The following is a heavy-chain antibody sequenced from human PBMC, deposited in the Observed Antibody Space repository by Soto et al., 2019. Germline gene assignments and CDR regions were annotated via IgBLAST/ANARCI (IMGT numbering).Heavy chain of an antibody. D-gene: IGHD1-1*01. CDR3: ARHNPIGNNWNYFDY. J-gene: IGHJ4*02. CDR2: ISYSGST. V-gene: IGHV4-59*01. Sequence: SETLSLTRSVSGGSINRYSWGWDRQPQGKGLEWIGYISYSGSTSNNPSLTGRVTISVDTSKNQFSLKVSSVTAADTAVYYCARHNPIGNNWNYFDYWGQGTLVTVSS. CDR1: GGSINRYS.